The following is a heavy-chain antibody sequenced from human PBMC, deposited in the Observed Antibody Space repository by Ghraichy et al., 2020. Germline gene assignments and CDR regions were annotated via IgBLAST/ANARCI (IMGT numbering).Heavy chain of an antibody. D-gene: IGHD6-6*01. V-gene: IGHV4-61*09. J-gene: IGHJ5*02. CDR2: IYTSGST. CDR3: ARGLAARPWWFDP. CDR1: GGSISSGSYY. Sequence: SQTLSLTCTVSGGSISSGSYYWSWIRQPAGKGLEWIGHIYTSGSTTYNPSLKSRVTISVDTSKNHFSLKLSSVTAADTAVYYCARGLAARPWWFDPWGQGTLVTVSS.